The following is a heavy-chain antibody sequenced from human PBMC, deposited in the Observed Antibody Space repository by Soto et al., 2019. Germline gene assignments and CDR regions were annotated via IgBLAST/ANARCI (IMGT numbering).Heavy chain of an antibody. D-gene: IGHD3-16*01. CDR2: IIPIFGTA. Sequence: ASVKVSCKASGGTFSSYAISWVRQAPGQGLEWMGGIIPIFGTANYAQKFQGRVTITADESTSTAYMELNSLRTENTALYYCAKEVYVYVWGPKGPDYYSGMDVWGQGTRVTVSS. V-gene: IGHV1-69*13. J-gene: IGHJ6*01. CDR1: GGTFSSYA. CDR3: AKEVYVYVWGPKGPDYYSGMDV.